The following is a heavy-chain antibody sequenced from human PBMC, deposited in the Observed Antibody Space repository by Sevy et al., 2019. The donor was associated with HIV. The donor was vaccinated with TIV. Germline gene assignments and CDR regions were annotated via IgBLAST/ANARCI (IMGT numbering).Heavy chain of an antibody. D-gene: IGHD1-26*01. Sequence: SETLSLTCAVYGGSFNSYYLSWIRQAPGKGLEWIGEIKHSGNTDYNPSLKSRVTISVDTSKNQFSLKVTSVTVADTAVYYSASGSGSYFDYYYGMDVWGQGTMVTVSS. CDR1: GGSFNSYY. CDR2: IKHSGNT. CDR3: ASGSGSYFDYYYGMDV. J-gene: IGHJ6*02. V-gene: IGHV4-34*01.